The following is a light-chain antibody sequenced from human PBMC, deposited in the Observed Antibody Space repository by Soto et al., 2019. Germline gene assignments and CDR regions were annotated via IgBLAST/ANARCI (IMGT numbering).Light chain of an antibody. V-gene: IGKV3-20*01. J-gene: IGKJ1*01. CDR1: QSVSSSY. CDR2: GAS. Sequence: EIVLTQSPGTLSLSPGERATLSCRASQSVSSSYLAWYQQKPGQAPRLLIYGASSRATGIPDRFSGSGSGRDFTPPISRLEPEDFAVYYCQQYGSSPKTFGKGTKV. CDR3: QQYGSSPKT.